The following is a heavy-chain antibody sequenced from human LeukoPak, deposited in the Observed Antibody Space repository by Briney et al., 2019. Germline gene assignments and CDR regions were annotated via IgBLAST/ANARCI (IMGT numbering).Heavy chain of an antibody. CDR2: TSHNEGNR. D-gene: IGHD3-3*01. CDR3: ARDRRDFGVVSYYFDY. V-gene: IGHV3-30-3*01. CDR1: GFTFSSYE. J-gene: IGHJ4*02. Sequence: PGGSLRLSCAASGFTFSSYEMNWVRQAPAKGLEWVAATSHNEGNRYYADSVKGRFTISRDNSKNTLYLQMNSLRAEDTAVYYCARDRRDFGVVSYYFDYWGQGTLVTVSS.